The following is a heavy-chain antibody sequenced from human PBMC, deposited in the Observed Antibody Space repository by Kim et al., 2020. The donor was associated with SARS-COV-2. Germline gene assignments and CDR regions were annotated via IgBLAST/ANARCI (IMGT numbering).Heavy chain of an antibody. Sequence: SVKVSCKASGFTFTSSAVQWVRQARGQRLEWIGWIVVGSGNTNYAQKFQERVTITRDMSTSTAYMELSSLRSEDTAVYYCAAAAYGSGSYYPLFDYWGQGTLVTVSS. J-gene: IGHJ4*02. V-gene: IGHV1-58*01. D-gene: IGHD3-10*01. CDR3: AAAAYGSGSYYPLFDY. CDR2: IVVGSGNT. CDR1: GFTFTSSA.